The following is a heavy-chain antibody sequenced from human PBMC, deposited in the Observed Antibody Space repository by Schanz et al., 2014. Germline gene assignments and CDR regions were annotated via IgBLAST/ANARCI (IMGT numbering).Heavy chain of an antibody. CDR2: IIPILDIT. Sequence: QVQLVQSGAEVKKPGASMKVSCKASGGIFSSYTFNWVRQAPGQGLEWMGTIIPILDITNYAQKFQGRVTITADKSTSTAYMELSNLRSEDTAVYYCARAGQDFEYSSLSPIWYFDLWGRGTLVTVSS. CDR3: ARAGQDFEYSSLSPIWYFDL. D-gene: IGHD6-6*01. J-gene: IGHJ2*01. V-gene: IGHV1-69*09. CDR1: GGIFSSYT.